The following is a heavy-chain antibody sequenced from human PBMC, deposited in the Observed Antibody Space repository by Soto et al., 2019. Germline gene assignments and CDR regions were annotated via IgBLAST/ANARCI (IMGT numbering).Heavy chain of an antibody. V-gene: IGHV4-39*01. J-gene: IGHJ6*01. CDR1: GGSISSSNYY. CDR2: IYYSGST. Sequence: QLQLQESGPGLVKPSETLSLTCTVSGGSISSSNYYWGWIRQPPGKGLEWIGSIYYSGSTYYNPSLKSRVTISVDTSKNQFSLKLSSVTAADTAMYYCARGGYCSGASCAYMGHYYYYGMDVW. D-gene: IGHD2-15*01. CDR3: ARGGYCSGASCAYMGHYYYYGMDV.